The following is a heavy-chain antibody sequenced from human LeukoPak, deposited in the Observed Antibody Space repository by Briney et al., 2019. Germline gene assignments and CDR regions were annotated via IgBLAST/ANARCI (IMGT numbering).Heavy chain of an antibody. D-gene: IGHD4-23*01. CDR1: GFTFSSYV. J-gene: IGHJ4*02. V-gene: IGHV3-23*01. CDR3: ASRTTDYGGNY. Sequence: GGSLRLSCAASGFTFSSYVMSWVRQAPGKGLEWVSAISGSGGSTYYADSVKGRFTISRDNSKNTLYLQMNSLRAEDTAVYYCASRTTDYGGNYWGQGTLVTVSS. CDR2: ISGSGGST.